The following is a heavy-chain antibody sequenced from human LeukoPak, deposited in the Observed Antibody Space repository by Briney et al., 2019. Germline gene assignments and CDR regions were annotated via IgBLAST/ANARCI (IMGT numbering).Heavy chain of an antibody. J-gene: IGHJ4*02. Sequence: SETLSLTCTVSGGSISSSSYYWDWIRQPPGKGLEWIGYIYYSGSTNYNPSLKSRVTISVDTSKNQFSLKLSSVTAADTAVYYCARFPNEWELPDLYYFDYWGQGTLVTVSS. CDR1: GGSISSSSYY. D-gene: IGHD1-26*01. CDR2: IYYSGST. V-gene: IGHV4-61*05. CDR3: ARFPNEWELPDLYYFDY.